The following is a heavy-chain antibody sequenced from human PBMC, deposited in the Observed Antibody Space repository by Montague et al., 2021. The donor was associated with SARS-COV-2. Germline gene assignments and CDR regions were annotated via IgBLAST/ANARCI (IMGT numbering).Heavy chain of an antibody. CDR3: AKGQMSVAENFQH. V-gene: IGHV3-23*03. CDR2: IYNGGLDT. Sequence: SLILSCAASVFTFSSYAMNSVRQAPGKGLEWVSLIYNGGLDTFYXDSVEVRFTISRDNSNNMLYLQMSSLRADDTAVYYCAKGQMSVAENFQHWGQGTRVTVSS. CDR1: VFTFSSYA. J-gene: IGHJ1*01.